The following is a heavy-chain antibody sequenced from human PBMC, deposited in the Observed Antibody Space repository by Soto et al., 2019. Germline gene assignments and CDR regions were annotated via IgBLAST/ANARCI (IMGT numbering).Heavy chain of an antibody. V-gene: IGHV4-4*07. CDR2: VYNSGNT. J-gene: IGHJ4*02. D-gene: IGHD2-21*01. CDR1: GGSMTGYF. Sequence: QVQLQESGPGLVKPSETLSLTCTVSGGSMTGYFWTWIRQSAGKGLEWIGHVYNSGNTEYNPSLARRLTMAVDTAKRECSLKVKSVPAVDTASYYCASTHCGSVTRIWGQVTM. CDR3: ASTHCGSVTRI.